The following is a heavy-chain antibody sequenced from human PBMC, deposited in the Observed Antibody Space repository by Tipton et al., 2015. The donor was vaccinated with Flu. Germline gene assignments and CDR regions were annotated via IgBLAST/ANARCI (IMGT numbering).Heavy chain of an antibody. CDR1: GFTFSSYG. Sequence: SLRLSCAASGFTFSSYGMHWVRQAPGKGLEWVAVIWYDGSNKYYADSVKGRFTISRDNSKNTLYLQMDSLRVEDTAVYYCAKDYSGSWIGRNFDYWGQGTLVTVSS. D-gene: IGHD1-26*01. CDR2: IWYDGSNK. J-gene: IGHJ4*02. V-gene: IGHV3-33*06. CDR3: AKDYSGSWIGRNFDY.